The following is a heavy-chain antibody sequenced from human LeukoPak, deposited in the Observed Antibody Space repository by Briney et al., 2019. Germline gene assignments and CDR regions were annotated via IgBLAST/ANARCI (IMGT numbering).Heavy chain of an antibody. D-gene: IGHD6-19*01. Sequence: KPSETLSLTCTVSCGSISVYYWSWIRQPPGKGPEWMGYIYYSGSTNYNPSLKSRVTISVDTSKNQFSLKMNSVTAADTAVYYCARLASSGWSHCDYWGQGTLVTVSS. CDR2: IYYSGST. CDR3: ARLASSGWSHCDY. V-gene: IGHV4-59*08. J-gene: IGHJ4*02. CDR1: CGSISVYY.